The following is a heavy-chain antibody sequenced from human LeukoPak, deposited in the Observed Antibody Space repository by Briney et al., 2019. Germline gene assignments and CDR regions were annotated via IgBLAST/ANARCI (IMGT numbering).Heavy chain of an antibody. V-gene: IGHV3-53*01. CDR1: GFTVSSNY. D-gene: IGHD6-13*01. Sequence: PGGSLRLSCAASGFTVSSNYMSWVRQAPGKGLEWVSVIYSGGSTYYADSVKGRFTISRDNSKNTLYLQMNSLRAEDTAVYYCARAGGQQLAAFDYWGQGTLVTVSS. CDR2: IYSGGST. J-gene: IGHJ4*02. CDR3: ARAGGQQLAAFDY.